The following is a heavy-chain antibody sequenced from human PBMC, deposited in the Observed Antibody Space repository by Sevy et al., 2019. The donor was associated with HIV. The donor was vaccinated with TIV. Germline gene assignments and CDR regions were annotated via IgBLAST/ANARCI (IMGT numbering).Heavy chain of an antibody. Sequence: GGSLRLSCAASGFTFSSYWMSWVRQAPGKGLEWVANIKQDGSDKYYVDSVKGRFTISRDNAKSSLYLQMNILGVDDTAVYYCARDGDVYGSGWYRDGMDVWGQGTTVTVSS. CDR3: ARDGDVYGSGWYRDGMDV. J-gene: IGHJ6*02. V-gene: IGHV3-7*01. CDR1: GFTFSSYW. CDR2: IKQDGSDK. D-gene: IGHD6-19*01.